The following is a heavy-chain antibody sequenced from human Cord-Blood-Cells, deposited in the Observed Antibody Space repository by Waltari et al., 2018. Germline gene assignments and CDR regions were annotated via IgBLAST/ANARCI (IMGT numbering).Heavy chain of an antibody. CDR3: ARRSSSWYERNYYYMDV. CDR1: GGSISSSSYY. D-gene: IGHD6-13*01. Sequence: QLQLQESGPGLVKPSETLSLTCTVSGGSISSSSYYWGWIRQPPGKGLEWIGSIYYSGSTYYNPSLKSRGTISVDTSNNQFSLKLSSVTAADTAVYYCARRSSSWYERNYYYMDVWGKGTTVTVSS. CDR2: IYYSGST. V-gene: IGHV4-39*01. J-gene: IGHJ6*03.